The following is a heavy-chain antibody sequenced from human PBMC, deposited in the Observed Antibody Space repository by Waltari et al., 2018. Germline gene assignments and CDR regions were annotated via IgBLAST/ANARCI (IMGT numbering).Heavy chain of an antibody. J-gene: IGHJ3*01. Sequence: QEQLQESGPGLVKPAETLSLTCSGTGGPMRDDYWSRIRQPPGKGLDWIGYIHYCGSTNSTPSLKCRVTISVHTSTNQFSLKLRSVTAADTAVYYCARASAGHYDAFDLWGQGTTVSVSS. CDR3: ARASAGHYDAFDL. D-gene: IGHD3-3*01. V-gene: IGHV4-59*13. CDR1: GGPMRDDY. CDR2: IHYCGST.